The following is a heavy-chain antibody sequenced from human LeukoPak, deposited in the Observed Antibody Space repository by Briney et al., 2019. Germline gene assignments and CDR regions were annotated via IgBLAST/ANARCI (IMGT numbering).Heavy chain of an antibody. J-gene: IGHJ4*02. CDR1: GGSISSYY. CDR2: IYYSGST. V-gene: IGHV4-59*12. CDR3: ARGGTPKERQWELLD. Sequence: SETLSLTCTVSGGSISSYYWSWIRQPPGKGLEWIGYIYYSGSTNYNPSLKSRVTISVDTSKNQFSLKLSSVTAADTAVYYCARGGTPKERQWELLDWGQGTLVTVSS. D-gene: IGHD1-26*01.